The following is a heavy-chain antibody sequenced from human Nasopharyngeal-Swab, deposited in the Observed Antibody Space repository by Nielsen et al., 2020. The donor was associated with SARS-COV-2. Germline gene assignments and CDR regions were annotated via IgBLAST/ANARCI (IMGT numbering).Heavy chain of an antibody. D-gene: IGHD2-15*01. Sequence: GESLKISCAVSGVTVSTNYMYWVRQAPGKGLEWVSVMYSGGNTFYADSVKDRFIISRDKSKNTLDLQMNRLRAEDTAVYYCARDIEGGRGLRYWGQGTLVTVSS. CDR1: GVTVSTNY. CDR2: MYSGGNT. CDR3: ARDIEGGRGLRY. J-gene: IGHJ4*02. V-gene: IGHV3-66*01.